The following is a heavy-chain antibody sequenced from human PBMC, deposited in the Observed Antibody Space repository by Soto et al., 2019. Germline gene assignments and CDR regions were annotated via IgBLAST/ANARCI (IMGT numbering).Heavy chain of an antibody. J-gene: IGHJ4*02. V-gene: IGHV3-7*03. CDR1: GFTFSSHW. D-gene: IGHD6-13*01. CDR2: IKQDGSEK. CDR3: TTLSSTWPRDY. Sequence: GGSLRLSCAASGFTFSSHWMIWVRQAPGKGLEWVANIKQDGSEKYYVDSVKGRFTISRDNARDSLFLQMNSLRAEDTAVYYCTTLSSTWPRDYWGQGTLVTVSS.